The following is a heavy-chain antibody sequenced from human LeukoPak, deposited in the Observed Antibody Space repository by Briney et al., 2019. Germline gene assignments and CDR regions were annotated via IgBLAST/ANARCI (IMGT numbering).Heavy chain of an antibody. J-gene: IGHJ4*02. CDR1: GFTSSIYS. CDR2: ISSSSSTI. V-gene: IGHV3-48*01. Sequence: PGGSLRLSCAASGFTSSIYSMNWVRQAPGKGLEWVSYISSSSSTIHYADSVKGRFTIPRDNAKNSLYLQMNSLRAEDTAVYYCARAVVGVDYWGQGTLVTVSS. D-gene: IGHD1-26*01. CDR3: ARAVVGVDY.